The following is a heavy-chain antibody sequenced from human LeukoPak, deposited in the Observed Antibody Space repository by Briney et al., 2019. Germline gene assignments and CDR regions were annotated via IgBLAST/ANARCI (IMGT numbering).Heavy chain of an antibody. Sequence: GGSLRLSCAASGFTFSSYSMNWVRQAPGKGLEWVSSISSSSSYIYYADSVKGRFTISRDNAKNSLYLQMNSLRAEETAVYYCARDINSYYDFWSGNSNWFDPWGQGTLVTVSS. V-gene: IGHV3-21*01. D-gene: IGHD3-3*01. J-gene: IGHJ5*02. CDR2: ISSSSSYI. CDR3: ARDINSYYDFWSGNSNWFDP. CDR1: GFTFSSYS.